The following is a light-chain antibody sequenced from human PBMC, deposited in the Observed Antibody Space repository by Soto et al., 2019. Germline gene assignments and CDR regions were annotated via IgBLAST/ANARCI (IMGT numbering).Light chain of an antibody. Sequence: DIVMTQSPLSLPVTPGEPASISCRSSQSLLHSNGYNYLDWYLQKPGQSPQLLIYLGSNRASGVADRFSASASRTDFTLKISRVEAEDVWVYYCMQTLQTWTFGQGAKVEIK. CDR3: MQTLQTWT. V-gene: IGKV2-28*01. J-gene: IGKJ1*01. CDR1: QSLLHSNGYNY. CDR2: LGS.